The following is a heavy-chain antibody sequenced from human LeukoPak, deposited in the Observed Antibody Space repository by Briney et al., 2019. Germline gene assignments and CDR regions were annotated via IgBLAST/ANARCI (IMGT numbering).Heavy chain of an antibody. CDR1: GFTFSSYA. D-gene: IGHD3-10*01. CDR2: ISKDGSHK. CDR3: ARDAYYSSGTYFDY. J-gene: IGHJ4*02. Sequence: GGSLRLSCAASGFTFSSYAMHWVRQAPGKGLEWVTVISKDGSHKNYADSVKGRFTISRDNSMNTLFLQMNSLRADDTAVYFCARDAYYSSGTYFDYWGQGTLATVSS. V-gene: IGHV3-30*04.